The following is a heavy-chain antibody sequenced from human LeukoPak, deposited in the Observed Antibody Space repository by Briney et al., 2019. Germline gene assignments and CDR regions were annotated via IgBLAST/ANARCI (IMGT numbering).Heavy chain of an antibody. D-gene: IGHD3-10*01. J-gene: IGHJ4*02. CDR2: MFYSDNT. V-gene: IGHV4-38-2*02. Sequence: SETLSLTCTVFGYSITNGFYWDWIRKPPGKGLEWIGSMFYSDNTYYNPSLKTRVAISMDKSKNQFSLQLTSVTAADTAVYYCATPKGYYYGSGPGYFNYWGQGILVTVSS. CDR1: GYSITNGFY. CDR3: ATPKGYYYGSGPGYFNY.